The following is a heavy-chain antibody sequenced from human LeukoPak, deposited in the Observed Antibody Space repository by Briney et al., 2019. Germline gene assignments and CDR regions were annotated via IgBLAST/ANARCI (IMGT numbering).Heavy chain of an antibody. CDR3: ARGRGYDFWSGYSGHYFDY. V-gene: IGHV4-34*01. D-gene: IGHD3-3*01. CDR2: INHSGST. CDR1: GGSFSGYY. J-gene: IGHJ4*02. Sequence: SETLSLTCAVYGGSFSGYYWSWIRQPPGKGLEWIGEINHSGSTNYNPSPKSRVTISVDTSKNQFSLKLSSVTAADTAVYYCARGRGYDFWSGYSGHYFDYWGQGTLVTVSS.